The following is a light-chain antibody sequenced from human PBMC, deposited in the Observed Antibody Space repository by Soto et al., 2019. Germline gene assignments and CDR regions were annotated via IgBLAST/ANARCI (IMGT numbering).Light chain of an antibody. CDR3: SSYTSSSLWV. CDR1: SSDVGTYNY. J-gene: IGLJ3*02. V-gene: IGLV2-14*03. Sequence: QSVLTQPASVSGSPGQSITISCTGTSSDVGTYNYVSWYEQHPGKAPNLMIYEVNNRPSGVSDRFSGSKSGNTASLTISGLQAEDEADYYCSSYTSSSLWVFGGGTQLTVL. CDR2: EVN.